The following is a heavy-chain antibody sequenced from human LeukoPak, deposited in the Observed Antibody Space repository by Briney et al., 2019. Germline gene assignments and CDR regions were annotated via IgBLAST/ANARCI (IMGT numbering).Heavy chain of an antibody. CDR3: ARDGPNGWYFDY. D-gene: IGHD4-17*01. Sequence: GGSLRLSCAASGFTFDDYGMSWVRQAPGKGLEWVSGINWNGGSTGYADSVKGRFTISRDNAKNSLYLQMNSLRAEDTALYHCARDGPNGWYFDYWGQGTLVTVSS. J-gene: IGHJ4*02. CDR1: GFTFDDYG. CDR2: INWNGGST. V-gene: IGHV3-20*01.